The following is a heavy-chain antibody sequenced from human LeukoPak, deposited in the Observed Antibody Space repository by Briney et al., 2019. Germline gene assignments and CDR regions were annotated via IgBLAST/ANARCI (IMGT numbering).Heavy chain of an antibody. J-gene: IGHJ4*02. D-gene: IGHD2-2*02. CDR3: ARGYCSGASCHTTFDY. Sequence: GGSLRLSCAASGFSFSTFVMNWVRQAPGKGLEWISYISSSSGTIYYADSVKGRFTIPRDNAKNSLYLQMNSLRAEDTAVYYCARGYCSGASCHTTFDYWGQGTLVTVSS. V-gene: IGHV3-48*01. CDR2: ISSSSGTI. CDR1: GFSFSTFV.